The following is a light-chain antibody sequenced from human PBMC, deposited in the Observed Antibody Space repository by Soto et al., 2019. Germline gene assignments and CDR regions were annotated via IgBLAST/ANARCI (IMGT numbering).Light chain of an antibody. Sequence: QSALTQPASVSGSPGQSITISCTGTSSDIGGYNYVSWYQHHPGKAPKLMIYAVSDRPSGVSNRFSGSKSGNTASLTISGLQAEDEADYYCSSYTSSSPVVFGGGTQLTVL. V-gene: IGLV2-14*03. CDR3: SSYTSSSPVV. CDR2: AVS. J-gene: IGLJ2*01. CDR1: SSDIGGYNY.